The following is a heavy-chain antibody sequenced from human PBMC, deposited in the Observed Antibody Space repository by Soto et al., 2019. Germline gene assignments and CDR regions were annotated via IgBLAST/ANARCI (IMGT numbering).Heavy chain of an antibody. D-gene: IGHD6-13*01. J-gene: IGHJ4*02. CDR1: GYTFTSYG. CDR2: ISAYNGNT. V-gene: IGHV1-18*01. Sequence: QVQLVQSGAEVKKPGASVKVSCKASGYTFTSYGISWVRQAPGQGLEWMGWISAYNGNTNYAQKLQGRGPMTTDQSTSKAYIELRSLRSDDTAVYYWARGGGSSWYGFDYWGQGTLVTVSS. CDR3: ARGGGSSWYGFDY.